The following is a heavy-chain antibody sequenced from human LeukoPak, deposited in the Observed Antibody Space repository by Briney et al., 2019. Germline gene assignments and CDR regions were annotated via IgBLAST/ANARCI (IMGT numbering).Heavy chain of an antibody. V-gene: IGHV5-51*01. J-gene: IGHJ4*02. Sequence: GESLKISCKGSGYTFTNYWIGWVRQMPGRGLEWMGTIYPGDSDPRYSPSFQGQVTISADKSMTTAYLQWSSLKASDTAMYYCARRSGTYFGTTGYLYFFDYWGQGTLVTVSS. CDR3: ARRSGTYFGTTGYLYFFDY. CDR1: GYTFTNYW. D-gene: IGHD3-22*01. CDR2: IYPGDSDP.